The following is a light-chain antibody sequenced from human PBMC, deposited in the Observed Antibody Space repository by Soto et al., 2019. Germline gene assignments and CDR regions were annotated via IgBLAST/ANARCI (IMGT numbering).Light chain of an antibody. V-gene: IGKV3-11*01. CDR3: QQRSSWPRT. J-gene: IGKJ1*01. Sequence: EIVLTRSPATLSLSPGDRATLACRASQSVSTYLAWYQQKPGQAPRVVIYDASNRATGIPPRFSGSGSGTDFTLTISSLEPEDFAVYYCQQRSSWPRTFGQGTKVEIK. CDR1: QSVSTY. CDR2: DAS.